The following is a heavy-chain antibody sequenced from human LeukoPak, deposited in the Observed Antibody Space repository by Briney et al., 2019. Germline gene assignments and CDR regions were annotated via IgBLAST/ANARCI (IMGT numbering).Heavy chain of an antibody. J-gene: IGHJ4*02. CDR1: GFTFSSYG. V-gene: IGHV3-30*18. Sequence: PGGSLRLSCAASGFTFSSYGMHWVRQAPGKGLEWVAVISYDGSNKYYADSVKGRFTISRDNSKNTLYLQMNSLRAEDTAVYYCAKGGSRWYSSGWWGIDYWGQGTLVTVSS. CDR3: AKGGSRWYSSGWWGIDY. CDR2: ISYDGSNK. D-gene: IGHD6-19*01.